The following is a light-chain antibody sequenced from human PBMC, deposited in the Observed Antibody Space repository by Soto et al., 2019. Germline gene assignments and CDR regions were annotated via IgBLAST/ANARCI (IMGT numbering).Light chain of an antibody. J-gene: IGKJ3*01. CDR1: QSVRSS. CDR2: DAS. Sequence: EIVLTQSPDTLSLSPGERATLSCRASQSVRSSLAWYQQKPGQAPRLLIYDASNRATGIPARFSGSGSGTDFTLTSSSLEPEDFAFYYCQQRSNWPPEVTFGPGTKVDIK. CDR3: QQRSNWPPEVT. V-gene: IGKV3-11*01.